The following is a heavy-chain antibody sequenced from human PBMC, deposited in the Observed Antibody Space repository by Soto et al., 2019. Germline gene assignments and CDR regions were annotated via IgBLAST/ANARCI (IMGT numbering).Heavy chain of an antibody. CDR3: ARLPSYYYGLDV. CDR2: IIPILGTA. J-gene: IGHJ6*01. CDR1: GGTFSSYA. Sequence: QGQLVQSGAEVKKPGASVKVSCKASGGTFSSYAISWGRPAPGQGLEWRGGIIPILGTAIYAQKFQGRVTITADEYTNTAYMALSSMRSEDTAVYYCARLPSYYYGLDVWGQGTTVTVSS. V-gene: IGHV1-69*01.